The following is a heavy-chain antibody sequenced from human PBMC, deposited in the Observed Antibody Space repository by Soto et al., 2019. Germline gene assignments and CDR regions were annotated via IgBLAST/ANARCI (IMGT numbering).Heavy chain of an antibody. J-gene: IGHJ4*02. Sequence: SETLSLTCTVSGGSISSYYWSWIRQPPGKGLEWIGYIYYSGSTNYNPSLKSRVTISVDTSKNQFSLKLSSVTAADTAVYYCAGMLYDYYDSSGSDYWGQGTLVTVSS. CDR3: AGMLYDYYDSSGSDY. D-gene: IGHD3-22*01. V-gene: IGHV4-59*08. CDR2: IYYSGST. CDR1: GGSISSYY.